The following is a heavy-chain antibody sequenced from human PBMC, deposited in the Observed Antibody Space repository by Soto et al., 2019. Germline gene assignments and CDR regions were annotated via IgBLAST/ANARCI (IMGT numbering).Heavy chain of an antibody. CDR1: GGTFSSYA. V-gene: IGHV1-69*12. J-gene: IGHJ6*02. CDR2: IIPIFGTA. D-gene: IGHD3-10*01. CDR3: AREGGSGNYRYYAMDV. Sequence: QVQLVQSGAEVKKPGSSVKVSCKASGGTFSSYAISWVRQAPGQGLEWMGGIIPIFGTANYAQKFKGRVTITADESTSTAYMELSRLRSEDTAVYYWAREGGSGNYRYYAMDVWGQGTTVTVSS.